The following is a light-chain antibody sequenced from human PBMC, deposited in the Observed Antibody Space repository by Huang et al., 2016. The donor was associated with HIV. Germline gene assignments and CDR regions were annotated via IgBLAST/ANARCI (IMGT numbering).Light chain of an antibody. CDR1: QSLLYGSNNQNY. V-gene: IGKV4-1*01. J-gene: IGKJ5*01. CDR3: QQYFNAPIT. Sequence: DIVMTPSPDSLAVSLGERATVNCKSSQSLLYGSNNQNYLAWYQQKPGQPPKLLIYWASTRESGVPDRFSGSGSGTDFTLTISSLQAEDVAFYYCQQYFNAPITFGQGTRLEI. CDR2: WAS.